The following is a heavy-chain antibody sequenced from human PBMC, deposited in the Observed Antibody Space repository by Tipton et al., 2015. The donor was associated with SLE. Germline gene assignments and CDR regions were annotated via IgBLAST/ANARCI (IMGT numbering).Heavy chain of an antibody. CDR3: AKVSAFYGSGSGHY. Sequence: SLRLSCAASGFTFSSYAMSWVRQAPGKGLEWVSAISGSGGSTYYADSVKGRFTISRDNSKNTLYLQMNSLRAEDTAVYYCAKVSAFYGSGSGHYWGQGTLVTVSS. D-gene: IGHD3-10*01. CDR1: GFTFSSYA. CDR2: ISGSGGST. J-gene: IGHJ4*02. V-gene: IGHV3-23*01.